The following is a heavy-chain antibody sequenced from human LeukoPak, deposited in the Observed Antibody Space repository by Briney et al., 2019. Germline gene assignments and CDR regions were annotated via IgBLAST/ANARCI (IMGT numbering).Heavy chain of an antibody. CDR1: GGSSSGYY. J-gene: IGHJ5*02. Sequence: SETLSLTCAVYGGSSSGYYWSWIRQSPGKGLDWIGYIYYSGSTNYNPSLESRVAMSVDTSKNQFSLRLSSVTAADTAIYYCARRYSSSWYVGFFDPWGQGTLVTVSS. D-gene: IGHD6-13*01. CDR3: ARRYSSSWYVGFFDP. V-gene: IGHV4-59*08. CDR2: IYYSGST.